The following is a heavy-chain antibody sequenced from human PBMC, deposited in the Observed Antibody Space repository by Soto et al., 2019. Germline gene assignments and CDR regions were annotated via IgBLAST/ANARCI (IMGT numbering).Heavy chain of an antibody. Sequence: PSETLSLTCTVSGGSISSGDYYWTWVRQPPGKGLEWIGYIFYRGTTYYNASLKSRLSMSVDTSKNQFSLKLTSVTAADTARYFCARAFYDVLTGYYVRYFEHWGQGSLVTVSS. J-gene: IGHJ4*02. V-gene: IGHV4-30-4*01. D-gene: IGHD3-9*01. CDR1: GGSISSGDYY. CDR2: IFYRGTT. CDR3: ARAFYDVLTGYYVRYFEH.